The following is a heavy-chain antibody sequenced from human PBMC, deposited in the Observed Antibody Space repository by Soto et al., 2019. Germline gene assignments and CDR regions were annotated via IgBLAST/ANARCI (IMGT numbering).Heavy chain of an antibody. Sequence: SETLSLTCTVSGGSISSYYWSWIRQPPGEGLEWIGYIYYSGSTNYNPSLKSRVTISVDTSKNQFSLKLSSVTAADTAVYYCARDQRLLGFYDYVWGSYRPRGGDAFDIWGQGTLVTVSS. CDR3: ARDQRLLGFYDYVWGSYRPRGGDAFDI. J-gene: IGHJ3*02. CDR2: IYYSGST. V-gene: IGHV4-59*01. D-gene: IGHD3-16*02. CDR1: GGSISSYY.